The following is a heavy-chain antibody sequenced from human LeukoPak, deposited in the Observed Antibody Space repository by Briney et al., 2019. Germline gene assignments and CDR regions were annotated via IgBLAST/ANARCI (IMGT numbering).Heavy chain of an antibody. V-gene: IGHV4-59*01. CDR3: ARGSRGYTYG. D-gene: IGHD5-18*01. CDR2: IHYSGST. J-gene: IGHJ4*02. Sequence: PSETLSLSCTVSGGSISTYYWSWIRQPPGKGLEWIAYIHYSGSTNYNPSLKSRVTISVDTSKNQFSLKLSSVTAADTAVYYCARGSRGYTYGWGQGTLVTVSS. CDR1: GGSISTYY.